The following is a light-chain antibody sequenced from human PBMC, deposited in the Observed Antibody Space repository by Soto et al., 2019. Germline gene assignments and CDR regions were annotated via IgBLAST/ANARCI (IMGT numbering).Light chain of an antibody. CDR3: QQYNSYWS. J-gene: IGKJ1*01. V-gene: IGKV1-5*03. CDR1: ESVRVY. CDR2: QAS. Sequence: DIQMTQSPSTLSAYVGDRVTITCRATESVRVYLAWYQQKPGKAPKLLIYQASGLESGVPSRFSGSGSGTEFTLTISSLQPDDFATYYCQQYNSYWSFGQGTTVEVK.